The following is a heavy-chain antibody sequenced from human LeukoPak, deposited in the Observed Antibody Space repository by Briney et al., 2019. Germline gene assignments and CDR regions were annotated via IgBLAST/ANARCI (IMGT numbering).Heavy chain of an antibody. J-gene: IGHJ6*03. V-gene: IGHV3-23*01. CDR1: GFTFSSYA. Sequence: PGGSLRLSCAASGFTFSSYAMSWVRQAPGKGLEWVSAISGSGGSTYYADSVKGRFTISRDNSKNTLYLQMNSLRAEDTAVYYCAKDRRFLEWSTPVYYMDVWGKGTTVTVSS. CDR3: AKDRRFLEWSTPVYYMDV. CDR2: ISGSGGST. D-gene: IGHD3-3*01.